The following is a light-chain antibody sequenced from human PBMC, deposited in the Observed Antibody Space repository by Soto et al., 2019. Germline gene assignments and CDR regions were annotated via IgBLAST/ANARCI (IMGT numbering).Light chain of an antibody. CDR3: QQYNNWPV. Sequence: EIVMTQSPDTLSMSPGERATLSCRASQSVGSNLAWYQQKPGQAPRLLIYAASTTATGIPARLSGSGSGTEFTLTIRSLQSEDFAVYYCQQYNNWPVFGQGTKVDIK. CDR2: AAS. J-gene: IGKJ1*01. V-gene: IGKV3-15*01. CDR1: QSVGSN.